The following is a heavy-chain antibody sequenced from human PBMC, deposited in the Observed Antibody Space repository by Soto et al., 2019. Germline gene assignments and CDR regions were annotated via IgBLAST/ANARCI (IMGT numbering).Heavy chain of an antibody. CDR2: MNPNSGNT. J-gene: IGHJ6*02. V-gene: IGHV1-8*01. D-gene: IGHD5-18*01. Sequence: ASVKVSCKASGYTFTSYYINWVRHATGQGLEWMGWMNPNSGNTGYAQKFQGRVTMTRNTSISTAYMELSSLRSEDTAVYYCARECGYSTYYYYYYGMDVWGQGTTVTVSS. CDR3: ARECGYSTYYYYYYGMDV. CDR1: GYTFTSYY.